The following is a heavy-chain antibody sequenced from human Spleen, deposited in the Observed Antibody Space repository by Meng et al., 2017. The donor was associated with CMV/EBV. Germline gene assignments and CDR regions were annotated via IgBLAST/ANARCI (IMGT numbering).Heavy chain of an antibody. D-gene: IGHD4-17*01. CDR3: ARAGAAVTTHFDF. CDR2: INVGTGDT. CDR1: GYISSTYA. V-gene: IGHV1-3*01. J-gene: IGHJ4*02. Sequence: QVQLVQSGAEVKKRGASVKVSCKASGYISSTYAIHWVRQAPGQGLEWMGWINVGTGDTDYGQKFQGRVTVTADTFTNTAYMEMRSLRSDDSAMYYCARAGAAVTTHFDFWGQGTLGTVSS.